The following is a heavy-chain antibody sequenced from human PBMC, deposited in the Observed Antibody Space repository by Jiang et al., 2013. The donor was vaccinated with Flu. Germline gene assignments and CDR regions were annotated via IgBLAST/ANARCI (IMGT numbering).Heavy chain of an antibody. D-gene: IGHD3-22*01. CDR3: AHRLLDYDNIGYPFDY. V-gene: IGHV2-5*02. J-gene: IGHJ4*02. CDR1: G. Sequence: GVGWIRQPPGKALEWLALIYWDDDKRYSPSLKSRLTITKDTSKNQVVLTMTNVDPGDTATYYCAHRLLDYDNIGYPFDYWGQGALVTVSS. CDR2: IYWDDDK.